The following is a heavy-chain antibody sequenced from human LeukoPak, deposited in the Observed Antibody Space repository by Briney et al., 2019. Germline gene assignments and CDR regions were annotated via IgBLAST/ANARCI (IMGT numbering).Heavy chain of an antibody. CDR3: ARGPGDSSGWWDYYYYGMDV. J-gene: IGHJ6*02. V-gene: IGHV1-8*02. CDR2: MNPNSGNT. D-gene: IGHD6-19*01. CDR1: GYTFTSYG. Sequence: GASVKVSCKASGYTFTSYGISWVRQAPGQGLEWMGWMNPNSGNTGYAQKFQGRVTMTRNTSISTAYMELSSLRSEDTAVYYCARGPGDSSGWWDYYYYGMDVWGQGTTVTVSS.